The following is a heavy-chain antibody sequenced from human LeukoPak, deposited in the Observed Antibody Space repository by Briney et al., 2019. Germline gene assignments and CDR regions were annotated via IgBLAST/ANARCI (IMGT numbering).Heavy chain of an antibody. CDR2: IYNSGST. D-gene: IGHD1-14*01. CDR3: ARDRKYYYHMDV. CDR1: GGSFSGYY. Sequence: PSETLSRTCAVYGGSFSGYYWSWIRQPPGKGLEWIGSIYNSGSTYYNPSLKSRVTISVDTSKNQFSLKLSSVTAADTAVYYCARDRKYYYHMDVWGKGTTVTVSS. J-gene: IGHJ6*04. V-gene: IGHV4-34*01.